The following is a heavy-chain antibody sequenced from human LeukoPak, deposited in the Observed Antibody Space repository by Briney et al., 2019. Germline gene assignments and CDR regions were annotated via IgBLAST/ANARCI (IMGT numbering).Heavy chain of an antibody. D-gene: IGHD3-22*01. Sequence: ASVTASCKASGYTFTAYYMYWVRQAPGQGLEWMGWINPNSGGTNYTQKFQGRVTITRDTAISTAYMDLRSLRSDDTALYYCARVLYDSSSSPEAFDIWGQGTMVIVSS. CDR2: INPNSGGT. J-gene: IGHJ3*02. CDR1: GYTFTAYY. V-gene: IGHV1-2*02. CDR3: ARVLYDSSSSPEAFDI.